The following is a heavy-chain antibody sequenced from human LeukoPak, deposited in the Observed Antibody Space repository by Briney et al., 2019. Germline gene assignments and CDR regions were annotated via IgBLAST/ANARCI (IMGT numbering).Heavy chain of an antibody. CDR1: GYSFTSYW. Sequence: GESLKISCKGSGYSFTSYWIGWVRQMPGKGLEWMGIIYPGDSDTRYSPSFQGQVTISADKSISTAYLQWSSLKASDTAMYYCARSTYYYDSSGYYYVYWGQGALVTVSS. CDR2: IYPGDSDT. CDR3: ARSTYYYDSSGYYYVY. D-gene: IGHD3-22*01. V-gene: IGHV5-51*01. J-gene: IGHJ4*02.